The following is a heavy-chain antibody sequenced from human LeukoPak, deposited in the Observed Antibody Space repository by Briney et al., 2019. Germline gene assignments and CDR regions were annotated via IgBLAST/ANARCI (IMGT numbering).Heavy chain of an antibody. CDR1: GGSISSHY. V-gene: IGHV4-4*07. D-gene: IGHD6-19*01. Sequence: PSETLSLTCTVSGGSISSHYWSWIRQPAGKGLEWIGRVYTSGSTNYNPSLKSRVTMSVDTPKNQFSLKLSSVTAADTAVYYCARATPRRYSSGWYYFDYWGQGALVTVSS. CDR2: VYTSGST. J-gene: IGHJ4*02. CDR3: ARATPRRYSSGWYYFDY.